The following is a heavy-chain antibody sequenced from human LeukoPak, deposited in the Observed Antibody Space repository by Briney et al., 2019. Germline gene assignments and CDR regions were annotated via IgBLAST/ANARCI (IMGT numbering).Heavy chain of an antibody. CDR2: INYSGTT. Sequence: SETLSLTCSVSGGSITINYYYWGWMRQPPGKGLEWIGSINYSGTTFYNPSLKSRVTMSVDTSKSQFSLKLTSMTAADTAVYYCARGGGVRGLASQYFQHSGQGTLVTVSS. V-gene: IGHV4-39*07. CDR1: GGSITINYYY. D-gene: IGHD3-10*01. CDR3: ARGGGVRGLASQYFQH. J-gene: IGHJ1*01.